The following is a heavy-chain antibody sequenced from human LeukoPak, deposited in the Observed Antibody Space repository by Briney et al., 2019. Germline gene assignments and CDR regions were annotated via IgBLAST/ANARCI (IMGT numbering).Heavy chain of an antibody. D-gene: IGHD1-1*01. CDR3: ARSTGTTSSFDY. V-gene: IGHV1-2*02. CDR1: GYTFTGYY. J-gene: IGHJ4*02. CDR2: INPNSGGT. Sequence: ASVKVSCKASGYTFTGYYMHWVRQAPGQGLEWMGWINPNSGGTNYAQKFQGRVTMTRDTVISTAYMELSRLRSDDTAVYYCARSTGTTSSFDYWGQGTVVTVSS.